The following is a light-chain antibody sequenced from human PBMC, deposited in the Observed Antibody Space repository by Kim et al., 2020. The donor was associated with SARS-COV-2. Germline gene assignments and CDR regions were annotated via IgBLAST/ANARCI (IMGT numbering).Light chain of an antibody. CDR3: LQGTHSPFT. V-gene: IGKV2-30*01. Sequence: PSSVACRSSQCLVYHDGSIYLNWFQQRPGQAPRRLIYKVSSRDSGVPARFSGSGSGTDFTLPISRVHAEDFGVYYCLQGTHSPFTFGPGTKVDIK. CDR2: KVS. J-gene: IGKJ3*01. CDR1: QCLVYHDGSIY.